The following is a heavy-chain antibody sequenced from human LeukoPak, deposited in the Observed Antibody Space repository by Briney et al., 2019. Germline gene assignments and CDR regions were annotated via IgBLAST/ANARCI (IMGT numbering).Heavy chain of an antibody. CDR3: AAMGPIFWTAY. V-gene: IGHV3-53*01. CDR1: GLTVSSNN. D-gene: IGHD3-9*01. Sequence: GGSLRLSCAASGLTVSSNNMIWVRQAPGKGLEWVSVIYRGGSTYYADSVKGRFTISRDSSKNTLGLLVNSLRAEDTAVYYCAAMGPIFWTAYWGQGTLVTVSS. J-gene: IGHJ4*02. CDR2: IYRGGST.